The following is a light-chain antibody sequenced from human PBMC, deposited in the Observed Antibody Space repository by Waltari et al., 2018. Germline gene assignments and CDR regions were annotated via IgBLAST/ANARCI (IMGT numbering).Light chain of an antibody. CDR2: AAS. CDR3: QQGNSFPYT. V-gene: IGKV1-12*01. J-gene: IGKJ2*01. CDR1: QDIGSW. Sequence: DIQMTQSPSSLSASVGDRVTITCRASQDIGSWLAWYQQKPGKAPKSLIYAASRLERGVPPRFSGSGSGTDFILAISSLQPEDCGTFYCQQGNSFPYTFGQGTKLEI.